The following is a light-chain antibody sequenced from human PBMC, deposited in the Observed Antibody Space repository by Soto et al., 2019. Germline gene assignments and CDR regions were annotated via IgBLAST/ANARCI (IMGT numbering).Light chain of an antibody. J-gene: IGKJ3*01. CDR1: QGISSY. V-gene: IGKV1-8*01. CDR3: QQYYSYPFT. CDR2: AAS. Sequence: AIRMTQSPSSFSASTGDRVTITCRASQGISSYLAWYQQKPGKAPKLLIYAASTLQSGVPSRFSGSGSGTDFTLTISCLQSEDFATYYCQQYYSYPFTFGPRNKVDIK.